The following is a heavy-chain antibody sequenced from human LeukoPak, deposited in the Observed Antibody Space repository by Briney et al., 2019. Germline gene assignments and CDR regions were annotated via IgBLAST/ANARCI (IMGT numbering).Heavy chain of an antibody. D-gene: IGHD2-2*02. Sequence: SETRSLTCTVSGGSISSYYWSWIRRPPGKGLEWIGYIYYSGSTNYNPSLKSRVTISVDTSKNQFSLKLSSVTAADTAVYYCARGRDCSSTTSCYSGYYYYGMDVWGQGTTVTVSS. V-gene: IGHV4-59*01. CDR3: ARGRDCSSTTSCYSGYYYYGMDV. J-gene: IGHJ6*02. CDR1: GGSISSYY. CDR2: IYYSGST.